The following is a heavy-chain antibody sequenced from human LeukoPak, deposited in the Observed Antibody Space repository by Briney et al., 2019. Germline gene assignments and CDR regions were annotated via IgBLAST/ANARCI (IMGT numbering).Heavy chain of an antibody. Sequence: SETLSLTCTVSGDSISSYYWSWIRQPPGKGLEWIGYIYYSGSTNYNPSLKSRVTISVDTSKNQFSLRLSSVTAADTAMYYCARGVPIYDSSGYYYLFDPWGQGTLVTVSS. D-gene: IGHD3-22*01. CDR3: ARGVPIYDSSGYYYLFDP. V-gene: IGHV4-59*01. CDR1: GDSISSYY. CDR2: IYYSGST. J-gene: IGHJ5*02.